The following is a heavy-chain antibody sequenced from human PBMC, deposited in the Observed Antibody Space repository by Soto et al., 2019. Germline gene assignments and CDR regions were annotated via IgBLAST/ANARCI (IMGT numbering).Heavy chain of an antibody. J-gene: IGHJ4*02. Sequence: VSVKVSCKVSGYTLTELSMHWVRQAPGKGLEWMGGFDPEDGETIYAQKFQGRVTMTEDTSTDTAYMELSSLRSEDTAVYYCAASLAVAGPQLDYWGQGTLVTVSS. CDR3: AASLAVAGPQLDY. CDR1: GYTLTELS. CDR2: FDPEDGET. D-gene: IGHD6-19*01. V-gene: IGHV1-24*01.